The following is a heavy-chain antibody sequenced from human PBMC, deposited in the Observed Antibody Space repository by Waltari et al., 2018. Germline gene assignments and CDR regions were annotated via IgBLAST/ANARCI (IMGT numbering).Heavy chain of an antibody. CDR3: ARNTIAVAGTGGFDY. CDR2: IYYSGST. Sequence: QLQLQESGPGLVKPSETLSLTCTVSGGSISSSSYYWGWIRQPPGKGLEWLGSIYYSGSTYYNQSLKSRVTISVDTSKNQFSLKLSSVTAADTAVYYCARNTIAVAGTGGFDYWGQGTLVTVSS. V-gene: IGHV4-39*01. D-gene: IGHD6-19*01. J-gene: IGHJ4*02. CDR1: GGSISSSSYY.